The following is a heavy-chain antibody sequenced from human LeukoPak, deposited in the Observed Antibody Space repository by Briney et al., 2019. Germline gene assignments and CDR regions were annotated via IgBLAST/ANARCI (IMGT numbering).Heavy chain of an antibody. Sequence: ASVKVSCKASDYTFTSYGISWVRQAPGQGLEWMGWISAYNGNTHYAQKLQGRVTMTTDTSTNTAYMELRSLRSDDTAVYYCATVGSGDIDYWGQGTLVTVSS. CDR1: DYTFTSYG. V-gene: IGHV1-18*01. J-gene: IGHJ4*02. CDR2: ISAYNGNT. D-gene: IGHD2-21*02. CDR3: ATVGSGDIDY.